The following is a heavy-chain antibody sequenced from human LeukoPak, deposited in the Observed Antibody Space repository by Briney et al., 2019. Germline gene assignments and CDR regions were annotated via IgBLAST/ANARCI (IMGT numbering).Heavy chain of an antibody. CDR2: ISGSGGST. V-gene: IGHV3-23*01. CDR1: GFTFSSYA. J-gene: IGHJ4*02. Sequence: GGPLRLSCAASGFTFSSYAMSWVRQAPGKGLEWVSAISGSGGSTYYADSVKGRFTISRDNSKNTLYLQMNSLRAEDTAVYYCAKATYYYGSGSYYPDYWGQGTLVTVSS. D-gene: IGHD3-10*01. CDR3: AKATYYYGSGSYYPDY.